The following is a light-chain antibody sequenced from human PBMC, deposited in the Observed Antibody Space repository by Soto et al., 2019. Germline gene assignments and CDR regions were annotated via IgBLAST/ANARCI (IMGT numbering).Light chain of an antibody. Sequence: QSALAQPPSASGSPGQSVTISCTVTSSDVGGYNYVSWYQQHPGKAPKLMIYGVTKRPSGDPDRFSGSKSGNTASLTVSGLQAEDEADYYCSSYAGSNNYVFGTGTKVTVL. V-gene: IGLV2-8*01. CDR3: SSYAGSNNYV. J-gene: IGLJ1*01. CDR2: GVT. CDR1: SSDVGGYNY.